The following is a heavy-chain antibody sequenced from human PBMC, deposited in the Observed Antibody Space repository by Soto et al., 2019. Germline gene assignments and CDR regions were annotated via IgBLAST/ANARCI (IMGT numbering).Heavy chain of an antibody. CDR1: GGSISGVY. D-gene: IGHD3-10*01. V-gene: IGHV4-59*01. J-gene: IGHJ5*02. CDR2: IYYSGST. Sequence: SETLSLTCAVCGGSISGVYWSWIRQPPGKGLDWIGYIYYSGSTNHNPSLKSRVTISVDTSKNQFSLKLSSVTAADTAVYYCARVAELPPNYINWFDPWGQGTLVTVS. CDR3: ARVAELPPNYINWFDP.